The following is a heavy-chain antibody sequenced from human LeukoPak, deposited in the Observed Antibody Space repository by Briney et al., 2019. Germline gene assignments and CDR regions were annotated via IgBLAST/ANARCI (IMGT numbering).Heavy chain of an antibody. CDR3: ARFGSGYYYYYGMDV. CDR1: GGSISSSSYY. Sequence: SETLSLTCTVSGGSISSSSYYWGWIRQPPGKGLEWIGSIYYSGSTYYNPSLKSRVTISVDTSKNQFSLKLSSVTAADTAVYYCARFGSGYYYYYGMDVWGQGTTVTVSS. D-gene: IGHD1-14*01. V-gene: IGHV4-39*07. J-gene: IGHJ6*02. CDR2: IYYSGST.